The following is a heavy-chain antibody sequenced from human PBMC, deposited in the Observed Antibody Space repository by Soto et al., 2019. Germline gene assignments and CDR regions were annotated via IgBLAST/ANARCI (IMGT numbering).Heavy chain of an antibody. CDR2: INSDGSST. CDR3: ASAPYSNYPFNY. Sequence: GGSLRLSCAASGFTFSSNTMHWVRQAPGKGLVWVSRINSDGSSTSYADSVKGRFTISRDNAENTLYLQMNSLRAEDTAVYYCASAPYSNYPFNYWGQRTLVTVSS. CDR1: GFTFSSNT. J-gene: IGHJ4*02. V-gene: IGHV3-74*01. D-gene: IGHD4-4*01.